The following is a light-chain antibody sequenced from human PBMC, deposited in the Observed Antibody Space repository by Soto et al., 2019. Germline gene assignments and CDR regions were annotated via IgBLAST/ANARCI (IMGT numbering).Light chain of an antibody. J-gene: IGLJ3*02. CDR3: MISYASSWV. V-gene: IGLV5-45*03. CDR2: YKSDSDK. Sequence: QLVLTQPSSLSASPGASASLTCTLRSGINVGTYRIYWYQQKPGSPPQYLLRYKSDSDKQQGSGVPSRFSGSKDASANVGILLISGLQSEDEADYYCMISYASSWVFGGGTKLTVL. CDR1: SGINVGTYR.